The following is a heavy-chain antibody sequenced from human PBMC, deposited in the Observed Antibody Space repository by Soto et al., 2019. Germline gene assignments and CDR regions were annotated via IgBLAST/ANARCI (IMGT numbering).Heavy chain of an antibody. CDR3: AGVSQYSFGP. V-gene: IGHV4-34*01. CDR2: ISHSGST. Sequence: PSETLSLTCAVYGGSFSGYYWSWIRQPPGKGLEWIGEISHSGSTNYNPSLKSRVTISADTSKNQFSLKLSSVTAADTAVYYCAGVSQYSFGPWGQGTLVTVSS. J-gene: IGHJ5*02. CDR1: GGSFSGYY. D-gene: IGHD2-15*01.